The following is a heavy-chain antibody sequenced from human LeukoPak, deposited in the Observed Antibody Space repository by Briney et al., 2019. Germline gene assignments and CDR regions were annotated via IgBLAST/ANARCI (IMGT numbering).Heavy chain of an antibody. CDR1: GYTFTDYY. J-gene: IGHJ4*02. CDR3: ARASAYGNFDY. CDR2: IDPSGGRT. V-gene: IGHV1-46*01. Sequence: GASVKVSCKASGYTFTDYYIHWVRQAPGQGLEWMGIIDPSGGRTTYAQKFQGRVTITRDTSTNTVYMELSSLRSEDTAVYYCARASAYGNFDYWGQGTLVTVSS. D-gene: IGHD3-10*01.